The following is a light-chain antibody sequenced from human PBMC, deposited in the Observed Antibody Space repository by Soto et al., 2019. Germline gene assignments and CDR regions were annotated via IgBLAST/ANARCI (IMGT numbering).Light chain of an antibody. CDR1: SSDVGGYNY. Sequence: QSALTQPASVSGSPGQSIPISCTGTSSDVGGYNYVSWYQQHPVKAPKLMIYEVSNRPSGVSNRFSGSKSGNTASLTISGLQAEDEADYYCSSYTSSSTLVVFGGGTKLTVL. CDR2: EVS. CDR3: SSYTSSSTLVV. V-gene: IGLV2-14*01. J-gene: IGLJ2*01.